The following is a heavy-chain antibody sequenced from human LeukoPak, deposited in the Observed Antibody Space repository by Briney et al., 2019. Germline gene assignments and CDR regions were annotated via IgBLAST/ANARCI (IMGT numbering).Heavy chain of an antibody. CDR2: MNPTSGGT. CDR3: ARDVGVPGRGNALDY. J-gene: IGHJ4*02. CDR1: GYTFTGYD. Sequence: ASVKVSGKAAGYTFTGYDIHWVRQAPRQRPEGRGVMNPTSGGTESAHKFQGGVSMPRDTSPSTAYMDLSSLRSDDTAIYYCARDVGVPGRGNALDYWGQGALVTVPS. V-gene: IGHV1-2*07. D-gene: IGHD2-8*01.